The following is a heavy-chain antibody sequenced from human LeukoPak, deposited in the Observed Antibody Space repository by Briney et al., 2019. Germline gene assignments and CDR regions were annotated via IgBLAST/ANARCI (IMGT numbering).Heavy chain of an antibody. CDR1: GGSISSGGYS. Sequence: PSETLSLTCAVSGGSISSGGYSWSGIRQPPGKGLEWIGYIYHSGSTYYNPSLKSRVTISVDRSKNQFSLKLSSVTAADTALDYDGRVRIAAAGISCFDPWGQRTLVTVSS. CDR2: IYHSGST. V-gene: IGHV4-30-2*01. D-gene: IGHD6-13*01. CDR3: GRVRIAAAGISCFDP. J-gene: IGHJ5*02.